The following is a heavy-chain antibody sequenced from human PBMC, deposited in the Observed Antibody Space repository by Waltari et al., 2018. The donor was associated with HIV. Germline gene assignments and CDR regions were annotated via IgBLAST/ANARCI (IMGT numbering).Heavy chain of an antibody. CDR3: ARLTLVGATGY. CDR1: GGSISSSSYY. V-gene: IGHV4-39*01. J-gene: IGHJ4*02. Sequence: QLQLQESGPGLVKPSETLSLTCTVSGGSISSSSYYWGWIRQPPGKGLEWIGSIYYSGSTYYNPSLKSRVTISVDTSKNQFSLKLSSVTAADTAVYYCARLTLVGATGYWGQGTLVTVSS. CDR2: IYYSGST. D-gene: IGHD1-26*01.